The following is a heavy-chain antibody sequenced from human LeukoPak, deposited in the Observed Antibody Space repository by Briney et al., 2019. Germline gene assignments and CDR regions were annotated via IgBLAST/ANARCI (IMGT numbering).Heavy chain of an antibody. D-gene: IGHD6-6*01. J-gene: IGHJ4*02. Sequence: GGSLRLSCAASGFTFSSYAMSWVRQAPGKGLEWVSAISGSGGSTYYADSVKGRCTISRDNSKNTLYLQMNSLRAEDTAVYYCAKDRGFSSSSSFDYWGQGTLVTVSS. CDR1: GFTFSSYA. V-gene: IGHV3-23*01. CDR3: AKDRGFSSSSSFDY. CDR2: ISGSGGST.